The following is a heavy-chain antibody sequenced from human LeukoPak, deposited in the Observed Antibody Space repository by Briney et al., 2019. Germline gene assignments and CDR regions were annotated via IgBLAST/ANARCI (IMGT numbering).Heavy chain of an antibody. CDR1: GFTFGDYV. Sequence: PGGSLRLSCSVSGFTFGDYVMSWARQAPGKGLEWVGFIRSKAYGGTTEYAASVKGRFTISRDDSKSIAYPQMNSLKTEDTAVYYCATGSGWYSTDYWGQGIPLTVSS. CDR3: ATGSGWYSTDY. CDR2: IRSKAYGGTT. D-gene: IGHD6-19*01. J-gene: IGHJ4*02. V-gene: IGHV3-49*04.